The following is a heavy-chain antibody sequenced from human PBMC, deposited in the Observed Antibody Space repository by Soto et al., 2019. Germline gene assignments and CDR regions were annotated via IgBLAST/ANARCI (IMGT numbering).Heavy chain of an antibody. J-gene: IGHJ5*02. D-gene: IGHD5-12*01. CDR2: IYPSDSDT. V-gene: IGHV5-51*01. CDR3: AKQSRSGYDWEGYNWFDP. CDR1: GYTFTTHW. Sequence: PGESLKISCKGSGYTFTTHWIAWVRQMPGKGLDWMGIIYPSDSDTTYSPSFQGQVTISVDKSISTAYVQWSSLKASDSAIYYCAKQSRSGYDWEGYNWFDPWGQGTLVTVSS.